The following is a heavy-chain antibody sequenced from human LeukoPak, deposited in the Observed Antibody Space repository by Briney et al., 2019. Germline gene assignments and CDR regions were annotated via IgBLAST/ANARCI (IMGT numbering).Heavy chain of an antibody. CDR3: ARRYDFWSGYPPPLDY. V-gene: IGHV4-59*02. CDR1: GGSVSDYY. Sequence: SETLSLTCTVSGGSVSDYYWGWIRQSPGKALEWIGYIYYTETNYNPSLKSRVTISVDTSKKQFSLKLSSVTAADTAVYYCARRYDFWSGYPPPLDYWGQGTLVTVSS. J-gene: IGHJ4*02. D-gene: IGHD3-3*01. CDR2: IYYTET.